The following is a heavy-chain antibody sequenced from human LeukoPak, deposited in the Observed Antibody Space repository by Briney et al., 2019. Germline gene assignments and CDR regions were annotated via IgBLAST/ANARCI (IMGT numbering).Heavy chain of an antibody. D-gene: IGHD5-24*01. Sequence: PSETLSLTCTVSGGSISSGSYYWSWIRQPAGKGLEWIGRIYTSGSTNYNPSLKSRVTISVDTSKNQFSLKLSSVTAADTAVYYCARDSWGVATITHYYYYMDVWGKGTTVTISS. J-gene: IGHJ6*03. CDR2: IYTSGST. V-gene: IGHV4-61*02. CDR1: GGSISSGSYY. CDR3: ARDSWGVATITHYYYYMDV.